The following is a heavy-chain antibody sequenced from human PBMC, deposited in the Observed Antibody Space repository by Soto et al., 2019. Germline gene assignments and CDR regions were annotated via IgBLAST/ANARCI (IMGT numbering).Heavy chain of an antibody. D-gene: IGHD4-4*01. Sequence: RKGLEWVSGISWNSGIIDYADSVKGRFTISRDNAKNSLYLQMNSLRAEDTALYYCAKDTGIDGYNNSIACWGQVTMVTVAS. CDR3: AKDTGIDGYNNSIAC. V-gene: IGHV3-9*01. CDR2: ISWNSGII. J-gene: IGHJ4*02.